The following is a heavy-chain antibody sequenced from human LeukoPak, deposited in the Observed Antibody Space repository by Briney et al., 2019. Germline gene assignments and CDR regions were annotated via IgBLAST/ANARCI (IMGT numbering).Heavy chain of an antibody. V-gene: IGHV4-34*01. CDR3: ARWMYYDSSGYPRVVFDY. J-gene: IGHJ4*02. Sequence: SETLSLTCAVYGGSFSGYYWSWIRQPPGKGLEWIGEINHSGSTNYNPSLKSRVTISVDTSKNQFSLKLSSVTAADTAVYYCARWMYYDSSGYPRVVFDYWGQGTLVTVSS. D-gene: IGHD3-22*01. CDR2: INHSGST. CDR1: GGSFSGYY.